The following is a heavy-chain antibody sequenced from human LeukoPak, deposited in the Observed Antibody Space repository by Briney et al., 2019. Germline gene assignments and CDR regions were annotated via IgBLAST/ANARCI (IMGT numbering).Heavy chain of an antibody. CDR2: ISGSGGST. CDR3: AKSAQITMIVVVINRHNYFDY. V-gene: IGHV3-23*01. Sequence: GGSLRLSCAASGFTFSSYAMSWVRQAPGKGLEWVSAISGSGGSTYYADSVKGRFTISRDNSKNTLYLQMNSLRAEDTAVYYCAKSAQITMIVVVINRHNYFDYWGQGTLVTVSS. D-gene: IGHD3-22*01. J-gene: IGHJ4*02. CDR1: GFTFSSYA.